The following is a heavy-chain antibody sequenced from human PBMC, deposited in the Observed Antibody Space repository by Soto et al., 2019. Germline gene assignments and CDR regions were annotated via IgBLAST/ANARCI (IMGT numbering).Heavy chain of an antibody. J-gene: IGHJ6*02. Sequence: QEQLQESGPGLVKSSETLSLTCTVSVGSITSSYWWSWVRQPPGKGLEWIGEVYHSGNTNFTPSLKSRVSMLVDKSQNQFSLKVTSVTAADTAVYFCARGGIVGANYFYNAMDVWGQGTTVTVSS. D-gene: IGHD1-26*01. V-gene: IGHV4-4*02. CDR3: ARGGIVGANYFYNAMDV. CDR2: VYHSGNT. CDR1: VGSITSSYW.